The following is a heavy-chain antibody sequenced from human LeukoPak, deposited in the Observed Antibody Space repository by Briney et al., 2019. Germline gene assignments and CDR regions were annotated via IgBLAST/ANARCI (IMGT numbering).Heavy chain of an antibody. Sequence: KPTETLSLTCAVSGYSISSGYYWGWSRQPPGQGLEWIGIIYHSGSTFYNPSLKGRATISVDTPKNHLSPELRSWTAADTAVYYCARHEAEMATIHGGYWGQGTLVTVSS. J-gene: IGHJ1*01. D-gene: IGHD5-24*01. CDR1: GYSISSGYY. CDR2: IYHSGST. V-gene: IGHV4-38-2*01. CDR3: ARHEAEMATIHGGY.